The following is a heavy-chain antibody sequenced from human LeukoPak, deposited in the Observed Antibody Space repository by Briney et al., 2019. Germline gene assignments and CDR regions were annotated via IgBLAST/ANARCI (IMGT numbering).Heavy chain of an antibody. CDR2: INPNSGGT. J-gene: IGHJ4*02. D-gene: IGHD5-24*01. V-gene: IGHV1-2*02. CDR1: GYTFTGYY. Sequence: EASVKVSCKASGYTFTGYYMHWVRQAPGQGLEWMGWINPNSGGTNYAQKFQGRVTMTRDTSISTAYMELSRLRSDDTAVYYCALEVARGAYYFDYWGQGTLVTVSS. CDR3: ALEVARGAYYFDY.